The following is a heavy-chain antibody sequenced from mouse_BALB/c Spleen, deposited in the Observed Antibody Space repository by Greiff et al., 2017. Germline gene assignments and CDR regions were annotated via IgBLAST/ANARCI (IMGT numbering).Heavy chain of an antibody. CDR2: IYPGDGDT. CDR1: GYAFSSYW. J-gene: IGHJ4*01. V-gene: IGHV1-80*01. D-gene: IGHD1-1*01. CDR3: ARETTVVADYYAMDY. Sequence: QVQLKESGAELVRPGSSVKLSCTASGYAFSSYWMNWVKQRPGQGLEWIGQIYPGDGDTNYNGKFKGKATLTADKSSSTAYMQLSSLTSEDSAVYFYARETTVVADYYAMDYWGQGTSVTVAS.